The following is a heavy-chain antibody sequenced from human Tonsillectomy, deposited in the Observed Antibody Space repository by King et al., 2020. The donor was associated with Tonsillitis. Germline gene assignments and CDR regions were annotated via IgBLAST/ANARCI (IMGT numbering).Heavy chain of an antibody. CDR1: S. V-gene: IGHV3-21*01. J-gene: IGHJ3*02. CDR2: ISSSSSKI. CDR3: ATSRYCANGVCSLPFEI. D-gene: IGHD2-8*01. Sequence: SMNWVRQAPGKGLEWVSSISSSSSKIYYADSVKCRFTISRANVKNTLYLQMNSLRTEDPAVYYCATSRYCANGVCSLPFEIWGQGIMVIVSS.